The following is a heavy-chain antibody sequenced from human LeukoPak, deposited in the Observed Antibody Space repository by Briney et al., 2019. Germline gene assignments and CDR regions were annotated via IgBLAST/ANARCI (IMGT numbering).Heavy chain of an antibody. V-gene: IGHV3-23*01. CDR3: ATHSGSFRYYFDY. CDR2: ISGSGVST. Sequence: PGGSLRLSCAASVFTFSSYAMSWVRQSPGKGLEWVSGISGSGVSTCYADSVEGRLTISRDNSKNTLYLQMNSLRVEDTAVYYCATHSGSFRYYFDYWGQGTLVTVSS. D-gene: IGHD1-26*01. CDR1: VFTFSSYA. J-gene: IGHJ4*02.